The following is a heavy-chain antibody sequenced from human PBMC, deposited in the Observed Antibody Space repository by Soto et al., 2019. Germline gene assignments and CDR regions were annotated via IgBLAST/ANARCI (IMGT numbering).Heavy chain of an antibody. CDR3: AKTKRHYDFWSGYPAGHTQYYMDV. Sequence: ASVKVSCKASGGTFSSYTISWVRQAPGQGLEWMGRIIPILGIANYAQKFQGRVTITADKSTSTAYMELSSLRSEDTAVYYCAKTKRHYDFWSGYPAGHTQYYMDVWGKGTTVTVSS. D-gene: IGHD3-3*01. CDR2: IIPILGIA. J-gene: IGHJ6*03. CDR1: GGTFSSYT. V-gene: IGHV1-69*02.